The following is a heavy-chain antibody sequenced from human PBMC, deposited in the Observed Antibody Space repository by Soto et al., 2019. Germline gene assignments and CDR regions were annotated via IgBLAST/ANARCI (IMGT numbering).Heavy chain of an antibody. V-gene: IGHV3-21*01. CDR2: ISSSSSYI. CDR1: GFTFSSYS. D-gene: IGHD2-2*01. Sequence: GESLKISCAASGFTFSSYSMNWVRQAPGKGLEWVSSISSSSSYIYYADSVKGRFTISRDNAKNSLYLQMNSLRAEDTAVYYCARDIGCSSTSCYARGVDYYYYGMDVWGQGTTVTVSS. CDR3: ARDIGCSSTSCYARGVDYYYYGMDV. J-gene: IGHJ6*02.